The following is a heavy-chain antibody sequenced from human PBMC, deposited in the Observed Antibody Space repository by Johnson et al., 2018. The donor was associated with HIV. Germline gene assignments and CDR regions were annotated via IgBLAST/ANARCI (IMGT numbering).Heavy chain of an antibody. V-gene: IGHV3-9*01. CDR3: VREHRTDESFDL. CDR1: GFTFSSYG. J-gene: IGHJ3*01. Sequence: VQLVESGGGVVQPGGSLRLSCAASGFTFSSYGMHWVRQAPGKGLEWVSGISWNSGSIAYADSVKGRFTISRDNAKNSLYLQMNSLTAGDTAVYYCVREHRTDESFDLWGQGTMVTIAS. CDR2: ISWNSGSI. D-gene: IGHD1-14*01.